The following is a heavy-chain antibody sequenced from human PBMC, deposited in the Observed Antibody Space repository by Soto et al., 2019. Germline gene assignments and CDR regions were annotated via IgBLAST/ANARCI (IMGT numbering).Heavy chain of an antibody. V-gene: IGHV6-1*01. D-gene: IGHD1-26*01. J-gene: IGHJ6*03. CDR3: ARGSWDDVSGHYYMDV. CDR2: TYYKSKWYY. Sequence: QVQLQQSSPGLVKPSQALSLTCDISGDSVSSNSAGWNWIRQTPSRGLEGLGRTYYKSKWYYTYAASVKSRITVSPDTSKNQFSLQLTSVTPEDTAVYYCARGSWDDVSGHYYMDVWDKGTTVTVSS. CDR1: GDSVSSNSAG.